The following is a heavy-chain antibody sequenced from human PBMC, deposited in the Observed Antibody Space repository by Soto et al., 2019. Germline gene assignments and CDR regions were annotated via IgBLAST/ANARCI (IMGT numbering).Heavy chain of an antibody. J-gene: IGHJ6*02. CDR3: TRRLERRGNYYYGMDV. Sequence: EVQLVESGGGLVQPGGSLKLSCAASGFTFSGSAMHWVRQASGKGLEWVGRIRSKANSYATAYAASVKGRFTISRDDSKNTAYLQMNSLKTEDTAVYYCTRRLERRGNYYYGMDVWGQGTTVTVSS. CDR2: IRSKANSYAT. D-gene: IGHD1-1*01. V-gene: IGHV3-73*02. CDR1: GFTFSGSA.